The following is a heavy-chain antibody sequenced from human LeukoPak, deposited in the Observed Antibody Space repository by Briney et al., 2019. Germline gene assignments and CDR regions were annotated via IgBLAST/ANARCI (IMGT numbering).Heavy chain of an antibody. CDR3: ARGTYSNLSGSYYFMEV. D-gene: IGHD6-13*01. CDR2: IVVGSGNT. Sequence: SVKVSCKASGFTFTNSAMQWVRQAGGQRREWIGWIVVGSGNTNYAQKFQERVTMTRDMSTNTAYMEVSSLKSEDTAVYYCARGTYSNLSGSYYFMEVWGKGTTVTVS. J-gene: IGHJ6*03. CDR1: GFTFTNSA. V-gene: IGHV1-58*02.